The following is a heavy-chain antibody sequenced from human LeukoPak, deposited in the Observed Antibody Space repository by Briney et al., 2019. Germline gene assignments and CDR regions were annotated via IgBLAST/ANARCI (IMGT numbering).Heavy chain of an antibody. D-gene: IGHD3-10*01. V-gene: IGHV3-30*04. J-gene: IGHJ4*02. CDR2: ISYGGSNK. Sequence: GALRLSCAASGFTFSRYAMHWVRQAPGKGLEWLAFISYGGSNKYYADSVKGRFTISRDNSKNTVYLQMNSLRAEDTAVYYCAREAGGAIYFDYWGQGTLVTVSS. CDR1: GFTFSRYA. CDR3: AREAGGAIYFDY.